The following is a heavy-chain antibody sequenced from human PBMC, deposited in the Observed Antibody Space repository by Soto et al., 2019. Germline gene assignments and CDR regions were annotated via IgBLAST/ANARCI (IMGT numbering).Heavy chain of an antibody. D-gene: IGHD2-2*01. V-gene: IGHV3-23*01. Sequence: PGGSLRLSCAASGFTFSSYAMHWVRQAPGKGLEWVSGISGSGATTYHADSVKGRFAISRDNSKNTLYLQMNSLRAEDTALYYCAKTGGGYCSSTSCWGAFDIWGQGTLVTVSS. CDR3: AKTGGGYCSSTSCWGAFDI. CDR1: GFTFSSYA. CDR2: ISGSGATT. J-gene: IGHJ3*02.